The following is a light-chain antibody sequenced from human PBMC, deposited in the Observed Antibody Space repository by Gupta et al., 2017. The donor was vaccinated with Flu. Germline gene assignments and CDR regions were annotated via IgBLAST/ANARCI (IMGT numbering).Light chain of an antibody. CDR1: QSISSW. Sequence: DIKMTQSPSTLSASVGDRVTITCRASQSISSWLAWYQQKPGKAPNLLIYKASTLQSGVPSRFSGSGSGTEFTLTISSLQPDDFATYYCQQYDTYPWTFGPGAKVEIK. CDR2: KAS. CDR3: QQYDTYPWT. V-gene: IGKV1-5*03. J-gene: IGKJ1*01.